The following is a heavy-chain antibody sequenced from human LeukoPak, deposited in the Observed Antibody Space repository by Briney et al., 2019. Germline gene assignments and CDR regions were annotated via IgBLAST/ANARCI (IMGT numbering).Heavy chain of an antibody. J-gene: IGHJ4*02. D-gene: IGHD3-22*01. CDR3: AKDGDSSGPN. CDR1: GFAFSSYW. V-gene: IGHV3-74*01. CDR2: INRDGSST. Sequence: GGSLRLSCVASGFAFSSYWMHWVRQAPGKGLVWVSRINRDGSSTGYADSVKGRFAISRDNSKNTLYLQMNSLRAEDTAVYYCAKDGDSSGPNWGQGTLVTVSS.